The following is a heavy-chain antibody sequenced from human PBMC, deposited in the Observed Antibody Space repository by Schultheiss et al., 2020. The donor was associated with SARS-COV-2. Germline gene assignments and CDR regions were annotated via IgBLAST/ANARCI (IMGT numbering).Heavy chain of an antibody. CDR3: ARVGTAMADGYYGMDV. Sequence: GESLKISCAASGFTVSSNYMSWVRQAPGKGLEWVSVIYSGGSTYYADSVKGRFTISRDNSKNTLYLQMNSLRAEDTAVYYCARVGTAMADGYYGMDVWGQGTTVTVSS. J-gene: IGHJ6*02. CDR1: GFTVSSNY. CDR2: IYSGGST. D-gene: IGHD5-18*01. V-gene: IGHV3-53*01.